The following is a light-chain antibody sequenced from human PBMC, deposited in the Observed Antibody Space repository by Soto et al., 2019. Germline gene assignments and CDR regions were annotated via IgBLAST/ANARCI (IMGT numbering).Light chain of an antibody. V-gene: IGLV2-14*01. CDR2: DVS. CDR3: RSFTRSTALV. Sequence: QSALTQPASVSGSPGQSITISCTGTSSDVGGYNYVSWYQQHPGKAPKLMIYDVSNRPSGVSNRFSGSKSGNTASLTTSGLQAWDEAAYYCRSFTRSTALVFGGGTKVTLL. J-gene: IGLJ3*02. CDR1: SSDVGGYNY.